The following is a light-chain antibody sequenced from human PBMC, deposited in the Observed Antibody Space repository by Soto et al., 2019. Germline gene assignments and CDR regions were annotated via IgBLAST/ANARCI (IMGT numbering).Light chain of an antibody. Sequence: QSALTQPASVSGSPGQSITISCTGTSSDVGSYNLVSWYQQHPGKAPKLMIYEGSKRPSGVSIRFSGSKSGNTASLTISGLQAEDEADYYCCSYAGSSTPVVFGGGTKVTVL. CDR3: CSYAGSSTPVV. CDR2: EGS. V-gene: IGLV2-23*01. J-gene: IGLJ2*01. CDR1: SSDVGSYNL.